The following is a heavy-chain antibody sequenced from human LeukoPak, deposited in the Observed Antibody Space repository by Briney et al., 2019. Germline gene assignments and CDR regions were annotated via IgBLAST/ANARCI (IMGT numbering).Heavy chain of an antibody. CDR1: GFTFSSYS. CDR3: AELGITMIGGV. Sequence: GGSLRLSCAASGFTFSSYSMNWVRQAPGKGLEWVSYISSSGSTIYYADSVKGRFTISRDNAKNSLYLQMNSPRAEDTAVYYCAELGITMIGGVWGKGTTVTISS. D-gene: IGHD3-10*02. V-gene: IGHV3-48*04. J-gene: IGHJ6*04. CDR2: ISSSGSTI.